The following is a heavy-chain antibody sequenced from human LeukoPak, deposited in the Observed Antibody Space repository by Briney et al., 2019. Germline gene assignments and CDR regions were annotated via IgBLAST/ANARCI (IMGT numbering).Heavy chain of an antibody. D-gene: IGHD1-1*01. CDR3: ARGGTTMLDP. CDR1: GFTFSIYE. CDR2: ISGGGGTI. Sequence: GGSLRLSCAASGFTFSIYEMNWVRQAPGKGLEWVSYISGGGGTIHYADSAKGRFTISRDNAKNSLYLHMNSLRDEDTAVYHCARGGTTMLDPWGQGTLVTVSS. J-gene: IGHJ5*01. V-gene: IGHV3-48*03.